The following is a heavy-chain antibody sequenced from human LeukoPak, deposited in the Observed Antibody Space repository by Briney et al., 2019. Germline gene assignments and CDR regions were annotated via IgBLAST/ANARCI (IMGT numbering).Heavy chain of an antibody. Sequence: PGGSLRLSCAASGFTFDAYAMSWVRQGPGKGLAWGSTIRTTEPFYAGSVPARVTISRDNRQNTVYLQMTSLRAEDTAVYFCAKDAIRGNGIYDAFDIWGQGTRVTVSS. CDR3: AKDAIRGNGIYDAFDI. CDR1: GFTFDAYA. CDR2: IRTTEP. D-gene: IGHD3-10*01. J-gene: IGHJ3*02. V-gene: IGHV3-23*01.